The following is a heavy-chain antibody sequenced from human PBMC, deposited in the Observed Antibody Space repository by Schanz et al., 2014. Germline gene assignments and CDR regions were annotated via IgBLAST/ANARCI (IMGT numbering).Heavy chain of an antibody. CDR2: ISAYNGNT. V-gene: IGHV1-18*01. CDR3: ARGTMPGTFDI. Sequence: QVHLVQSGAEVKKPGSSVKVSCKASGYTFISYGISWVRQAPGQGLEWMGWISAYNGNTNYAQQFQGRVTFTADKSTSTAYMELSSLRYEDTALYYCARGTMPGTFDIWGQGTMVTVSS. CDR1: GYTFISYG. D-gene: IGHD2-2*01. J-gene: IGHJ3*02.